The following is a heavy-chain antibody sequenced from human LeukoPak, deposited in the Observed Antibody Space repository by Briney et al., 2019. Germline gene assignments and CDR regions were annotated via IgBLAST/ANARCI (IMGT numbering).Heavy chain of an antibody. CDR3: AASIAGSYRFDP. J-gene: IGHJ5*02. CDR2: IIPILGIA. V-gene: IGHV1-69*04. D-gene: IGHD1-26*01. CDR1: GGTFSSYA. Sequence: SVKVSCKASGGTFSSYAISWVRQAPGQGLEWMGRIIPILGIANYAQKFQGRVTITAAKSTSTAYMELSSLRSEDTAVYYCAASIAGSYRFDPWGQGTLVTVSS.